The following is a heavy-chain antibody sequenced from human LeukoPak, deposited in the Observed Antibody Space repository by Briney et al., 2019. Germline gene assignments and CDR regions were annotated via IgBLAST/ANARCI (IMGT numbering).Heavy chain of an antibody. CDR2: ISGSGGST. V-gene: IGHV3-23*01. CDR3: AKDSRAVGTWDY. D-gene: IGHD1-14*01. Sequence: GGSLRLSCAASGFTFSSYAMSWVRPAPGKGLEWVSAISGSGGSTYYADSVKGRFTISRDNSKNTLYLQMNSLRAEDTAVYYCAKDSRAVGTWDYWGQGTLVTVSS. J-gene: IGHJ4*02. CDR1: GFTFSSYA.